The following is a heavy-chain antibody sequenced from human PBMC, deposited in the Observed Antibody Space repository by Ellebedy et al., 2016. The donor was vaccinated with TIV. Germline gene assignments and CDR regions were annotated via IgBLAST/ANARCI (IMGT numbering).Heavy chain of an antibody. J-gene: IGHJ4*02. CDR2: IYPGDSDT. CDR3: ARQRSTYSSGPFDY. D-gene: IGHD6-19*01. CDR1: GYSFTTYW. V-gene: IGHV5-51*01. Sequence: GESLKISXKGSGYSFTTYWIAWVRQMSGKGLEWMGIIYPGDSDTRYSPSFQGQVTISADKSISTAYLQWSSLKASDTAMYYCARQRSTYSSGPFDYWGQGTLVTVSS.